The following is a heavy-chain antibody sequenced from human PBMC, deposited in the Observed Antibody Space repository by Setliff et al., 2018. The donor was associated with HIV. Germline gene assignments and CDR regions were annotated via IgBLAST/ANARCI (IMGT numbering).Heavy chain of an antibody. CDR3: AVSPDGDCATTKCANWFDP. J-gene: IGHJ5*02. D-gene: IGHD4-17*01. CDR2: IKTKSNTYAT. Sequence: PGGSLRLSCATSGFTFSGSAMHWVRQASGKGLEWVGRIKTKSNTYATAHAASVKGRFTISRDDSQNMAYLQMNSLRTEDTAVYFCAVSPDGDCATTKCANWFDPWGQGTQVTVSS. CDR1: GFTFSGSA. V-gene: IGHV3-73*01.